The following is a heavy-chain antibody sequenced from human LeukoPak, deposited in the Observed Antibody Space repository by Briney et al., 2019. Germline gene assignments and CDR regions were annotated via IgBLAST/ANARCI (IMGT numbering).Heavy chain of an antibody. Sequence: SETLSLTCTVSGGSISSYYWSWIRQPPGKGLEWIGCIYYSGSTNYNPSLKSRVTISVDTSKNQFSLKLSSVTAADTAVYYCARGARPDYWGQGTLVTVSS. J-gene: IGHJ4*02. CDR2: IYYSGST. D-gene: IGHD6-6*01. CDR1: GGSISSYY. V-gene: IGHV4-59*01. CDR3: ARGARPDY.